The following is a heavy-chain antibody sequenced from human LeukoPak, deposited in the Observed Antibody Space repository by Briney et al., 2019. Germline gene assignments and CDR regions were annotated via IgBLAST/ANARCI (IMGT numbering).Heavy chain of an antibody. D-gene: IGHD2-15*01. Sequence: KPSETLSLTCAVSGGSISSGGYSWSWIRQPPGKGLEWIGYIYHSGSTYYNPSLKSRVTKSVDRSKNQFSLKLSSVTAADTAVYYCARVSSGCSGGSCYDWFDPWGQGTLVTVFS. CDR1: GGSISSGGYS. CDR3: ARVSSGCSGGSCYDWFDP. J-gene: IGHJ5*02. V-gene: IGHV4-30-2*01. CDR2: IYHSGST.